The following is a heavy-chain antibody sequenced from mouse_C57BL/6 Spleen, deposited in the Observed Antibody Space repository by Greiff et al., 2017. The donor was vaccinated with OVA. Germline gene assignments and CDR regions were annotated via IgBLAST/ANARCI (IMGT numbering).Heavy chain of an antibody. D-gene: IGHD2-4*01. CDR2: IDPSDSYT. J-gene: IGHJ2*01. Sequence: QVQLQQSGAELVKPGASVKLSCKASGYTFTSYWMQWVKQRPGQGLEWIGEIDPSDSYTNYNQKFKGKATLTVDTSSSTAYMQLSSLTSEDSAVYYCARKEIYYDYSYWGQGTTLTVSS. CDR3: ARKEIYYDYSY. V-gene: IGHV1-50*01. CDR1: GYTFTSYW.